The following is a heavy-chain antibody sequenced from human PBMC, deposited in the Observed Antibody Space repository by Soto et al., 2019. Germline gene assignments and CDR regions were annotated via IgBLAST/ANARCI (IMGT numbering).Heavy chain of an antibody. CDR3: ARDLAVGWFDP. V-gene: IGHV1-18*01. Sequence: QVQLVQSGAEVKKHGASVKVSCKTSGYTFRSYSISWVRQDPGQGLEWMGWINVYNGKKKYAQNVQGRVTMTTDTSTSTAYMELRTLRSDDTAVDYCARDLAVGWFDPWGQGTLVTFSS. CDR2: INVYNGKK. J-gene: IGHJ5*02. CDR1: GYTFRSYS. D-gene: IGHD2-2*01.